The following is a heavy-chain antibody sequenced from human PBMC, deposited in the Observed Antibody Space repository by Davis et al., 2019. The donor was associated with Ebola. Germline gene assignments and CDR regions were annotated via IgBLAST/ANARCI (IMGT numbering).Heavy chain of an antibody. Sequence: SLKISCAASGFTFSSYVMHWVRQAPGKGLEWVSGISWNSGSIGYADSVKGRFTISRDNAKNSLYLQMNSLRAEDTALYYRAKAFEGEQWLVPFDYWGQGTLVTVSS. CDR1: GFTFSSYV. J-gene: IGHJ4*02. CDR2: ISWNSGSI. V-gene: IGHV3-9*01. CDR3: AKAFEGEQWLVPFDY. D-gene: IGHD6-19*01.